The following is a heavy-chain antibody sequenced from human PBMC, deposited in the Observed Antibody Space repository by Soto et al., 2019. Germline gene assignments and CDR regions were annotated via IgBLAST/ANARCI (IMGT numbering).Heavy chain of an antibody. CDR1: GYTFTSYA. Sequence: QVQLVQSGAEVKKPGASVKVSCKASGYTFTSYAMHWVRQAPGQRLEWMGWINAGNGNTKYSQKFQGRVTITTNTSAATAYMELSSLRSEDTAVYYCARGPGGPGGPGDYWGQGTLVTVSS. CDR3: ARGPGGPGGPGDY. D-gene: IGHD2-15*01. J-gene: IGHJ4*02. CDR2: INAGNGNT. V-gene: IGHV1-3*01.